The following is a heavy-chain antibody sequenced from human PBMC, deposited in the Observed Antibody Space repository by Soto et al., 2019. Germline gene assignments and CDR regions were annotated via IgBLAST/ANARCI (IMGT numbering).Heavy chain of an antibody. CDR2: INAGNGHT. J-gene: IGHJ4*02. D-gene: IGHD3-10*01. CDR3: ASPSYGSGSYY. Sequence: QVQLVQSGAEVKKPGASVKVSCKASGYTFSNYLLHWVRQAPGQGLEWMGWINAGNGHTKYSQKFQGRVTFTRDTSATTAYIELSSLRSEDTAMYYCASPSYGSGSYYWGQGTPVTVSS. V-gene: IGHV1-3*01. CDR1: GYTFSNYL.